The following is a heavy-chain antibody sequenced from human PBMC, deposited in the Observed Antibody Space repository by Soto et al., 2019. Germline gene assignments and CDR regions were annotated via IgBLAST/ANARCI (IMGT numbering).Heavy chain of an antibody. J-gene: IGHJ4*02. Sequence: QITLKESGPTLVKPTQTLTLTCTFSGFSLSTSGVGVGWIRQPPGKALEWLALSYWDDDKRYSPSLKSRLTITKDTSTNQVVLTMTNMDPVDTATYYCAHRPRHSSGSYFDYWGQGTLVTVSS. CDR1: GFSLSTSGVG. CDR2: SYWDDDK. CDR3: AHRPRHSSGSYFDY. V-gene: IGHV2-5*02. D-gene: IGHD5-18*01.